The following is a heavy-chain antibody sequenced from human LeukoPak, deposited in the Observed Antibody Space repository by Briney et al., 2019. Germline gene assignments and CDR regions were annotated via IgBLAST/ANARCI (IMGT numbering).Heavy chain of an antibody. CDR2: INPNSGGT. Sequence: ASVKVSCKASGYTFTSYYMHWVRQAPGQGLEWMGWINPNSGGTNYAQKFQGRVTMTRDTSISTAYMELSRLRSDDTAVYYCARDRGRIVGATRYYFDYWGQGTLVTVSS. CDR1: GYTFTSYY. CDR3: ARDRGRIVGATRYYFDY. V-gene: IGHV1-2*02. J-gene: IGHJ4*02. D-gene: IGHD1-26*01.